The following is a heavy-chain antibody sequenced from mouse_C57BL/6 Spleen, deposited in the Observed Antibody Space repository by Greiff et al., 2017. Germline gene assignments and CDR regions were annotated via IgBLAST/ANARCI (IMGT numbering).Heavy chain of an antibody. CDR1: GYTFTDYE. V-gene: IGHV1-15*01. J-gene: IGHJ2*01. CDR3: TRNYQDYFDY. D-gene: IGHD2-1*01. Sequence: VQLQQSGAELVRPGASVTLSCKASGYTFTDYEMHWVKQTPVHGLEWIGAIDPETGGTAYNQKFKGKAILTADKSSSTAYMELRSLTSEDSAVYYCTRNYQDYFDYWGQGTTLTVSS. CDR2: IDPETGGT.